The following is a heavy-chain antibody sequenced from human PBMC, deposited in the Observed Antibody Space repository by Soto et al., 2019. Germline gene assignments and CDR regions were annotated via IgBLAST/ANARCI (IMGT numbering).Heavy chain of an antibody. CDR2: IYYSGST. V-gene: IGHV4-39*01. D-gene: IGHD6-6*01. CDR3: ATLAPLRRYFDY. CDR1: GGSISSSSYY. J-gene: IGHJ4*02. Sequence: SETLSLTCTVSGGSISSSSYYWGWIRQPPGKGLEWIGSIYYSGSTYYNPSLKSRVTISVDTSKNQFSLKLSSVTAADTAVYYCATLAPLRRYFDYWGQGTLVTVSS.